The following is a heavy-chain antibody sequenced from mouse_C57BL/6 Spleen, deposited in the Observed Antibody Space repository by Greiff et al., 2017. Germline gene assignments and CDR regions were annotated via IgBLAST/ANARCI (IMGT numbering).Heavy chain of an antibody. Sequence: QVQLKESGPGLVQPSQSLSITCTVSGFSLTSYGVHWVRQSPGKGLEWLGVIWRGGSTDYNAAFISRLSISKDNSKSQVFFKMNSLQADDTAIYYCARNDDGYYVWFAYWGQGTLVTVSA. D-gene: IGHD2-3*01. J-gene: IGHJ3*01. CDR2: IWRGGST. CDR1: GFSLTSYG. V-gene: IGHV2-2*01. CDR3: ARNDDGYYVWFAY.